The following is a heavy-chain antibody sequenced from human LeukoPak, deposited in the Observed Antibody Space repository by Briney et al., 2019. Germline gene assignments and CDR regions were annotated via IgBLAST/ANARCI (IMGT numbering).Heavy chain of an antibody. V-gene: IGHV4-61*08. CDR1: GGSISSGGYY. CDR2: IHYSGST. J-gene: IGHJ3*02. Sequence: KSSETLSLTCTVSGGSISSGGYYWSWIRQPPGKGLEWIGYIHYSGSTNYNPSLKSRVTISVDTSKNQFSLKLSSVTAADTAVYYCAREAREGHVFDIWGQGTMVTVSS. D-gene: IGHD5-24*01. CDR3: AREAREGHVFDI.